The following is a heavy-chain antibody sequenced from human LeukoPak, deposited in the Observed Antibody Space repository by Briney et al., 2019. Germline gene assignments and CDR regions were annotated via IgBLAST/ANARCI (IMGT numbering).Heavy chain of an antibody. Sequence: GSLRLSCAASGFTVSSNYMSWVRQPPEKGLEWIGEIHHSGSTNYNPSLKRRVTISVDTSKNQFALNLSSVTAADTAVFYCARSRGWLQSHPLEYWGQGTLVTVSS. J-gene: IGHJ4*02. CDR3: ARSRGWLQSHPLEY. V-gene: IGHV4-34*01. CDR2: IHHSGST. CDR1: GFTVSSNY. D-gene: IGHD5-24*01.